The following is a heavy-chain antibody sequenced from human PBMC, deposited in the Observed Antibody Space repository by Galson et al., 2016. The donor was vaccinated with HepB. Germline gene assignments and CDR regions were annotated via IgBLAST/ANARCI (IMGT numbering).Heavy chain of an antibody. CDR1: GFNFNELA. CDR3: ASSGDF. J-gene: IGHJ4*02. V-gene: IGHV3-30*04. CDR2: ISYDGSNQ. Sequence: LRLSCAGSGFNFNELAIHWVRQAPGKGLEWVAVISYDGSNQYYADSVKGRFTISRDNSKNTVYLEVNSLRDEDTALYYCASSGDFWGQGTLVTVSS. D-gene: IGHD6-25*01.